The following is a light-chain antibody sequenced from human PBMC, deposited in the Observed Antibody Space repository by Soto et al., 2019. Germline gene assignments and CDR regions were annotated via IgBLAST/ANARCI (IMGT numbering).Light chain of an antibody. CDR1: KSDIGVYDF. CDR3: KSYAGSNPYV. Sequence: QSALTQPPSASGSPGQSVTISCTGTKSDIGVYDFVSWYQHHPGKAPRLIIYEVVQRPSGVPDRFSGSKSGNTASLTVSGLQAADEADYFCKSYAGSNPYVFASGTKVTVL. V-gene: IGLV2-8*01. CDR2: EVV. J-gene: IGLJ1*01.